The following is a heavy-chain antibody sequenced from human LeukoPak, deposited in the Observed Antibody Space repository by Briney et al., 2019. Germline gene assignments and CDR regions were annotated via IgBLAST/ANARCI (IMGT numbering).Heavy chain of an antibody. CDR3: ARDGVWAFGVVDY. CDR2: ISSSSSTI. D-gene: IGHD3-3*01. J-gene: IGHJ4*02. Sequence: GGSLRLSGAASGFIFSTYRMNWVRKAPGKGLEWVSYISSSSSTIYYADSVKGRFTISRDNAKNSLYLQMNSLRAEDTAVYYCARDGVWAFGVVDYWGQGTLVTVSS. CDR1: GFIFSTYR. V-gene: IGHV3-48*01.